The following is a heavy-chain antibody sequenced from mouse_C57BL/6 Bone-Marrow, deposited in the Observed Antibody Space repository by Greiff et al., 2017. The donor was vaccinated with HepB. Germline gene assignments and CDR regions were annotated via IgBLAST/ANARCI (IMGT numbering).Heavy chain of an antibody. J-gene: IGHJ3*01. CDR1: GYTFTNYW. V-gene: IGHV1-63*01. CDR2: IYPGGGYT. Sequence: VQLVESGAELVRPGPSVKMSCKASGYTFTNYWIGWAKQRPGHGLEWIGDIYPGGGYTNYNEKFKGKATLTADKSSSTAYMQFSSLTSEDSAIYYCARSGFSGFAYWGQGTLVTVSA. D-gene: IGHD3-1*01. CDR3: ARSGFSGFAY.